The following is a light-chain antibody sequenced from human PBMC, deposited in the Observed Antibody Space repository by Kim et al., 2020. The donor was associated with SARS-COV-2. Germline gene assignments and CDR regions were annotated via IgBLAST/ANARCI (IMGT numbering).Light chain of an antibody. Sequence: VGPRKKAGITWEGNNVGRKSEHWYQQRPGRAPVLSIYYDTDRTSGIPERFSGSNAGNTATLTISRVEAGDEADYYCQVWGSSSGYVFGTGTKITVL. J-gene: IGLJ1*01. CDR1: NVGRKS. CDR3: QVWGSSSGYV. V-gene: IGLV3-21*04. CDR2: YDT.